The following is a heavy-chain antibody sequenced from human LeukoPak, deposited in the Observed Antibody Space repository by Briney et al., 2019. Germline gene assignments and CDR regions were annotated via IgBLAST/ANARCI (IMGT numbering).Heavy chain of an antibody. CDR2: INPSGGST. CDR3: ARGTITIFGVRTGFDP. J-gene: IGHJ5*02. D-gene: IGHD3-3*01. CDR1: GYTFTSDY. V-gene: IGHV1-46*03. Sequence: ASVKVSCKASGYTFTSDYMHWVRKAPGQGLEWMGIINPSGGSTSYAQKFQGRVTMTRDTSTSTVYMELSSLRSEDTAVYYCARGTITIFGVRTGFDPWGQGTLVTVSS.